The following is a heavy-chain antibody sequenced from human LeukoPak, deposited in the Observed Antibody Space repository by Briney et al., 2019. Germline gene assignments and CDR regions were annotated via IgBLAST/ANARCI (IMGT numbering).Heavy chain of an antibody. CDR1: GYSISSGYY. CDR3: APPYFSRTTSYNAFDI. CDR2: IYHSGST. J-gene: IGHJ3*02. D-gene: IGHD2-2*01. Sequence: SETLSLTCAVSGYSISSGYYWGWIRQPPGKGLEWIGSIYHSGSTYYNPSLKSRVTISVDTSKNQFSLKLSSVTAADTAVYYTAPPYFSRTTSYNAFDISGPRRKCTVSS. V-gene: IGHV4-38-2*01.